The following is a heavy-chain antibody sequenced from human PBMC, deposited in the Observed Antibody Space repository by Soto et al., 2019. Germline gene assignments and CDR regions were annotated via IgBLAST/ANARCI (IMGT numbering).Heavy chain of an antibody. V-gene: IGHV4-59*12. CDR3: ARESIVYCSSTSCPRGYYYYYYGMDV. Sequence: SETLCLTCTVSRGSISNYFWTWIRQPPGRGLEWIGYISYSGTTNYNPSLKSRVTISVDTSKNQFSLKLSSVTAADTAVYYCARESIVYCSSTSCPRGYYYYYYGMDVWGQGTTVIVSS. D-gene: IGHD2-2*01. CDR1: RGSISNYF. CDR2: ISYSGTT. J-gene: IGHJ6*02.